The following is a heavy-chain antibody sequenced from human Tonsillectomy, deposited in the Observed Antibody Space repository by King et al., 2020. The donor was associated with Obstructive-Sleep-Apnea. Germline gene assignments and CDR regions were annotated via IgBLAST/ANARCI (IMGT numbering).Heavy chain of an antibody. CDR1: GFTFSNAW. CDR3: TTDRRYFDWLLPCDY. V-gene: IGHV3-15*01. CDR2: IKSKTDGGTT. Sequence: VQLVESGGGLVKPGGSLRLSCAASGFTFSNAWMSWVRQAPGKGLEWVGRIKSKTDGGTTDYAAPVKGRFTISRDDSKNTLYLQMNSLKTEDTAVYYCTTDRRYFDWLLPCDYWGQGTLVTVSS. D-gene: IGHD3-9*01. J-gene: IGHJ4*02.